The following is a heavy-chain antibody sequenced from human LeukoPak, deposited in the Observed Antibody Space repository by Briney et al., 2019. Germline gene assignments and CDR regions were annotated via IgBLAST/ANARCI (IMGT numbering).Heavy chain of an antibody. D-gene: IGHD3-10*01. V-gene: IGHV4-59*12. CDR2: IYYNGET. CDR1: DGSISNYF. J-gene: IGHJ3*02. CDR3: ARVTYYYASGSQRRPGAFDI. Sequence: SETLSLTCTVSDGSISNYFRSWIRQAPGKGLEWIGYIYYNGETNCNPSLKSRVSISVDTSKSQFSLKLNSVTAADTAVYYCARVTYYYASGSQRRPGAFDIWGQGTVVTVPS.